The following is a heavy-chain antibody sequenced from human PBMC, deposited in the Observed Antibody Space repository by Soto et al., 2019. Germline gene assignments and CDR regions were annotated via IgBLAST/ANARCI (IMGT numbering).Heavy chain of an antibody. CDR1: GVTLTDIW. CDR2: IKSKTDGGTA. Sequence: GGSLRLSCAVSGVTLTDIWMNWVRQAPGKGPEWVARIKSKTDGGTADYAAPVKGRFIISRDDSENTLYLQMNSLKTEDTAVYYCSHGYYQYLTSWGQGTLVTVSS. J-gene: IGHJ5*02. V-gene: IGHV3-15*07. CDR3: SHGYYQYLTS. D-gene: IGHD5-18*01.